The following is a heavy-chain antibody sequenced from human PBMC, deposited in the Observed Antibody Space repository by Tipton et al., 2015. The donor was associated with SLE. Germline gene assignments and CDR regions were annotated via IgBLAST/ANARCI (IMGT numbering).Heavy chain of an antibody. CDR3: ARGPYRDTWYAH. J-gene: IGHJ5*02. V-gene: IGHV4-34*01. CDR2: INHSGST. CDR1: GGSFSDYY. Sequence: TLSLTCAVYGGSFSDYYWTWIRQPPGMGLEWIGEINHSGSTNYNPSLKSRVTVSVDTSKNHFSLRLSSVTAADTAVYYCARGPYRDTWYAHWGQGILVTVSS. D-gene: IGHD1-26*01.